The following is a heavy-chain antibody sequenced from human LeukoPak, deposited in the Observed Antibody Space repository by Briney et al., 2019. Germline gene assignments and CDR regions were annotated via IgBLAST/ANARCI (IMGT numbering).Heavy chain of an antibody. Sequence: PGGSLRLSCAAAGFTFSSYAMHWVRQAPGKGLEWVAVISYDGSNKYYADSVKGRFTISRDNSKNTLYLQMNSLRAEDTAVYYCAGDLDDILTGYLYYFDYWGQGTLVTVSS. CDR3: AGDLDDILTGYLYYFDY. CDR1: GFTFSSYA. CDR2: ISYDGSNK. V-gene: IGHV3-30-3*01. J-gene: IGHJ4*02. D-gene: IGHD3-9*01.